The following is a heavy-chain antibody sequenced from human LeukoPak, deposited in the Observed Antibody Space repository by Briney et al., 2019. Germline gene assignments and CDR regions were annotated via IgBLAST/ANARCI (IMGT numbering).Heavy chain of an antibody. J-gene: IGHJ4*02. CDR1: GFTFSNYG. CDR2: IWHDGSNK. Sequence: GRSLRLSCAASGFTFSNYGMHWVRQAPGKGLEGVAVIWHDGSNKYYADSVKGRFTIARDNSKNTVFLQMNSLRAEDTAVYYCANNFDYWGQGTLVTVSS. V-gene: IGHV3-33*06. CDR3: ANNFDY.